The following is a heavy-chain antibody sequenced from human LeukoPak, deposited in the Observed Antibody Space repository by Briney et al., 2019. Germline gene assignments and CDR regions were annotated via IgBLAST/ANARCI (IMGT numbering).Heavy chain of an antibody. V-gene: IGHV3-30*02. CDR3: AKLAAAGFDY. CDR1: GFTFCSHG. CDR2: IRHDGTNK. D-gene: IGHD6-13*01. Sequence: GGSVRLLCAASGFTFCSHGVLGVPGAPGKRGEGGAYIRHDGTNKYCPDCVKGRYTISRDNSKNTLYLQMNSLRAADTAVYYCAKLAAAGFDYWGQGTLVTVSS. J-gene: IGHJ4*02.